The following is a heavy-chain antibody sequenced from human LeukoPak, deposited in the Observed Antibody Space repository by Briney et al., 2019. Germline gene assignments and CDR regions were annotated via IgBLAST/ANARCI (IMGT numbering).Heavy chain of an antibody. J-gene: IGHJ6*02. CDR3: AREYYYDSSGYYTLFYYYYGMDV. D-gene: IGHD3-22*01. CDR2: IYYSGST. Sequence: PSETLSLTCTVSGGSISSSSYYWGWLRQPPGRGLEWIGSIYYSGSTYYNPSLKSRVTISVDTSKNQFSRKLSSVTAADTAVYYCAREYYYDSSGYYTLFYYYYGMDVWGQGTTVTVSS. CDR1: GGSISSSSYY. V-gene: IGHV4-39*01.